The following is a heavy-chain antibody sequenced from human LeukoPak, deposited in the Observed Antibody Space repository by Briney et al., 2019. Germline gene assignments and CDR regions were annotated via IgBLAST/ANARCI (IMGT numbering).Heavy chain of an antibody. CDR1: GFTFSSYS. J-gene: IGHJ4*02. D-gene: IGHD2-2*01. Sequence: GGSLRLSCAASGFTFSSYSMNWVRQAPGKGLEWVSSISSSSSYIYYADSVKGRFTISRDNSKNTLYLQMNSLRAEDTAVYYCAKDTDQLLSDYWGQGTLVTVSS. V-gene: IGHV3-21*04. CDR2: ISSSSSYI. CDR3: AKDTDQLLSDY.